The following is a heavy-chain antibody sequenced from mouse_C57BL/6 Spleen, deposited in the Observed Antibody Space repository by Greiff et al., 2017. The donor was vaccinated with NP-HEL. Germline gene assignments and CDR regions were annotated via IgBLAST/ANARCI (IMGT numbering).Heavy chain of an antibody. J-gene: IGHJ3*01. Sequence: VQLQQSGAELVRPGASVKLSCTASGFNIKDDYMHWVKQRPEQGLEWIGWIDPENGDTEYASKFQGKATITADTSSNTAYLQLSSLTSEDTAVYYCTTRGSNPFAYWGQGTLVTVSA. CDR1: GFNIKDDY. V-gene: IGHV14-4*01. D-gene: IGHD1-1*01. CDR3: TTRGSNPFAY. CDR2: IDPENGDT.